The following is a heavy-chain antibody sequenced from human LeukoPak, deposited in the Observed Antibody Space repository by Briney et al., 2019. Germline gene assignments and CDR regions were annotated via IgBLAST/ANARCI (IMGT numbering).Heavy chain of an antibody. CDR2: ISPNSGGT. Sequence: ASVNVSCKASGYTFTGYYMHWVRQAPGQGLEWMGWISPNSGGTNYAQKFQGRVTMTRDTSISTAYMEVSGLRSDGTAVYYCARSYDYYDNSGDAFDIWGQGTMVTVSS. J-gene: IGHJ3*02. D-gene: IGHD3-22*01. CDR1: GYTFTGYY. CDR3: ARSYDYYDNSGDAFDI. V-gene: IGHV1-2*02.